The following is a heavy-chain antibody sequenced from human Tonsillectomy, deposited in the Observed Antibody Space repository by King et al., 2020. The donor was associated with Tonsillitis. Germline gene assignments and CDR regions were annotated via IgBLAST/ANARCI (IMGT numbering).Heavy chain of an antibody. D-gene: IGHD2-21*02. J-gene: IGHJ6*03. V-gene: IGHV3-30*17. CDR1: GFTFSSYA. Sequence: QLVQSGGGVVQPGRSLRLSCAASGFTFSSYAMHWVRQAPGKGLEWVAVISYDGSNNYYADSVKGRFTISRDNSKNTLYLQMNSLRAEDTAVYYCARDSTDYSYYYYMDVWGKETTVTVSS. CDR2: ISYDGSNN. CDR3: ARDSTDYSYYYYMDV.